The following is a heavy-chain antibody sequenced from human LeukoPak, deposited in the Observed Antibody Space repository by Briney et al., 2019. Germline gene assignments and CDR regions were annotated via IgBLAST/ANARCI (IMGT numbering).Heavy chain of an antibody. CDR3: ARDLEYYDILTGYYSPYGMDV. D-gene: IGHD3-9*01. Sequence: GGSQRLSCAASGFTFSSYSMNWVRQAPGKGLEWVSSISSSSSYIYYADSVKGRFTISRDNAKNSLYLQMNSLRAEDTAVYYCARDLEYYDILTGYYSPYGMDVWGQGTTVTVSS. CDR1: GFTFSSYS. V-gene: IGHV3-21*01. CDR2: ISSSSSYI. J-gene: IGHJ6*02.